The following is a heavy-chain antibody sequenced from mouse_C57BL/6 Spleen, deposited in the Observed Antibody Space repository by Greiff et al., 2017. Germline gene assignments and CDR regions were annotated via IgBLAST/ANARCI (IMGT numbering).Heavy chain of an antibody. Sequence: QVQLQQPGAELVRPGSSVKLSCKASGYTFTSYWMHWVKQRPIQGLEWIGNIDPSDSETHYNQKFKDKATLTVDKSSSTAYMQLSSLTAEDSAVYYCARPYYDYDGPWFAYWGQGTLVTVSA. V-gene: IGHV1-52*01. CDR1: GYTFTSYW. CDR2: IDPSDSET. CDR3: ARPYYDYDGPWFAY. J-gene: IGHJ3*01. D-gene: IGHD2-4*01.